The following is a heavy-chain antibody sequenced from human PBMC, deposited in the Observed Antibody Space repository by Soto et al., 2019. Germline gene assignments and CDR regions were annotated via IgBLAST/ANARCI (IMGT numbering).Heavy chain of an antibody. D-gene: IGHD6-6*01. CDR1: GFTFSSCG. CDR3: ARDSRIAAPTGGFHX. Sequence: GGSLRLSFAASGFTFSSCGMHWVRQAPGKGLEWVSVICDDGSNKYYAPSVKGRFTISIDNSKNTLYLQMNSLRAEDTAVYYCARDSRIAAPTGGFHXWGQATLVTVSX. V-gene: IGHV3-33*01. J-gene: IGHJ4*02. CDR2: ICDDGSNK.